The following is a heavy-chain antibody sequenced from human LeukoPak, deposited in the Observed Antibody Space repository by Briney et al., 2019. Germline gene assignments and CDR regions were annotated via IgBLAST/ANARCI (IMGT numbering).Heavy chain of an antibody. Sequence: SETLSLTCAVYGGSFSGYYWSWLRQPPGKGLEWIGEINHSGSTNYNPSFKSRVTISVDTSKNQFSLKLSSVTAADTAVYYCARAVMDDLVDIVAMSYFDYWGQGTLVTVSS. CDR3: ARAVMDDLVDIVAMSYFDY. CDR1: GGSFSGYY. CDR2: INHSGST. V-gene: IGHV4-34*01. D-gene: IGHD5-12*01. J-gene: IGHJ4*02.